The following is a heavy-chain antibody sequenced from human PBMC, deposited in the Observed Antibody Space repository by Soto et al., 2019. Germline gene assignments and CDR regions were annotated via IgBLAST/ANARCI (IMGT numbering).Heavy chain of an antibody. Sequence: EVQLVESGGGLVRSGESLRLSCVASGFTFSAYSMNWVRQTPGGGLEWIAHIAGGGVPTYYAASVKGRFTISRDKGKNSMYLQMNTLKGEDSGLYYCTRASSYAFDYWGQGALVTVSS. CDR3: TRASSYAFDY. CDR1: GFTFSAYS. V-gene: IGHV3-48*01. CDR2: IAGGGVPT. J-gene: IGHJ4*02. D-gene: IGHD2-2*01.